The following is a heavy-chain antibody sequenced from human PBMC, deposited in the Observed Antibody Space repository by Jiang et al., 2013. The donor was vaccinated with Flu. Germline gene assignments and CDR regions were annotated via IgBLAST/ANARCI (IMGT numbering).Heavy chain of an antibody. CDR3: ARNRSGYYGNAFDI. Sequence: GAEVKKPGESLKISCKGSGYSFTSFRIGWVRQMPGKGLEWMGVINPSDSDTKYSPSFQGHVTFSADKSINTVYLQWSSLEASDTAIYFCARNRSGYYGNAFDIWGEGTMVTVSS. CDR2: INPSDSDT. D-gene: IGHD3-22*01. V-gene: IGHV5-51*01. J-gene: IGHJ3*02. CDR1: GYSFTSFR.